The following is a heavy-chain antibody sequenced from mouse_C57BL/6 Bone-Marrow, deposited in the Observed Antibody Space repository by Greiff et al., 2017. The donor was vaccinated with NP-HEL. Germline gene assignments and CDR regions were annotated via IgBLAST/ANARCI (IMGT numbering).Heavy chain of an antibody. CDR3: AKGTTVVAPYYAMDY. CDR2: IHPSDSDT. CDR1: GYTFTSYW. J-gene: IGHJ4*01. Sequence: QVQLQQPGAELVKPGASVKVSCKASGYTFTSYWMHWVKQRPGQGLEWIGRIHPSDSDTNYNQKFKGKATLTVDKSSSTAYMQLSSLTSEDSAVYYCAKGTTVVAPYYAMDYWGQGTSVTVSS. V-gene: IGHV1-74*01. D-gene: IGHD1-1*01.